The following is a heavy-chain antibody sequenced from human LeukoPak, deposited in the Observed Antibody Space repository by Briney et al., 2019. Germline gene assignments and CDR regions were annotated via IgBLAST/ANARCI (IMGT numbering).Heavy chain of an antibody. D-gene: IGHD3-3*01. CDR2: INPNSGGT. CDR3: ARVDFWSGYYLFDY. J-gene: IGHJ4*02. CDR1: GYTFTGYY. Sequence: GASVKVSCKASGYTFTGYYMHWVRQAPGQGLEWMGWINPNSGGTNYAQKFQGRVTMTRDTSISTAYMELSRLRSDDTAVYYCARVDFWSGYYLFDYWGQGTLVTVSS. V-gene: IGHV1-2*02.